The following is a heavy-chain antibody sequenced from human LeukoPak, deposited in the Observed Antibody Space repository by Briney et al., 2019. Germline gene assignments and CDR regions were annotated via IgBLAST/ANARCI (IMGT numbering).Heavy chain of an antibody. D-gene: IGHD5-18*01. CDR3: ATLRGYSYGFDY. Sequence: VASVKVSCTVSGYTLTELSMHWVRQAPGKGLEWMGGFDPEDGETIYAQKFQGRVTMTEDTSTETAYMELSSVRSEDTAVYYCATLRGYSYGFDYWGQGTLVTVSS. V-gene: IGHV1-24*01. J-gene: IGHJ4*02. CDR2: FDPEDGET. CDR1: GYTLTELS.